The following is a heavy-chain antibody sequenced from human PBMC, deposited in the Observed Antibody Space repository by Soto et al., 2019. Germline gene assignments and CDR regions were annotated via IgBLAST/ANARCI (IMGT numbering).Heavy chain of an antibody. Sequence: ASVKVSCKASGYTFTSYGISWVRQAPGQGLEWMGWISAYNGNTNYAQELQGRVTMTTDTSTSTAYMELRSLRSDDTAVYYCARDLMRSSVPAATDYYYYYMDVWGKGTTVTVSS. V-gene: IGHV1-18*01. CDR3: ARDLMRSSVPAATDYYYYYMDV. D-gene: IGHD2-2*01. J-gene: IGHJ6*03. CDR1: GYTFTSYG. CDR2: ISAYNGNT.